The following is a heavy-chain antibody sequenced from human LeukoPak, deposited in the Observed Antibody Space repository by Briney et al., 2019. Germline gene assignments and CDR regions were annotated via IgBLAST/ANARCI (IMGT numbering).Heavy chain of an antibody. CDR1: GYSISSGYY. V-gene: IGHV4-38-2*02. Sequence: SETLSLTCAASGYSISSGYYWGWIRQPPGKGLEWIGSIYRSGSTYYNPSLKSRVTISVDTSKNQFSLKLSSVTAADTAVYYCARDRRYYHSSGYSNHFGWFDSWGQGTLVTVSS. J-gene: IGHJ5*01. D-gene: IGHD3-22*01. CDR2: IYRSGST. CDR3: ARDRRYYHSSGYSNHFGWFDS.